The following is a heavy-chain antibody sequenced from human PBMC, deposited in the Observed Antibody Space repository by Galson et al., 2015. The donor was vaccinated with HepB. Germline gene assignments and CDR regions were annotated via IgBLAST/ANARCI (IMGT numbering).Heavy chain of an antibody. D-gene: IGHD3-10*01. V-gene: IGHV7-4-1*02. CDR2: INTNTGNP. CDR3: ARDAFMVRGVIVYYFDY. J-gene: IGHJ4*02. Sequence: SVKVSCKASGYTFTSYAMNWVRQAPGQGLEWMGWINTNTGNPTYAQGFTGRFVLSLDTSVSTAYLQISSLKAEDTAVYYCARDAFMVRGVIVYYFDYWGQGTLVTVSS. CDR1: GYTFTSYA.